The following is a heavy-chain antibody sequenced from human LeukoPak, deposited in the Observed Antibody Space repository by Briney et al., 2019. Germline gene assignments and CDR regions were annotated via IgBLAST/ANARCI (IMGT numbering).Heavy chain of an antibody. J-gene: IGHJ2*01. Sequence: GGSLRLSCAASGFTFSSYEMNWVRQAPGKGLEWVSYISSSDTTIYYVDSVKGRFTISRDNAKNSLYLQMNRLRAEDTAVYYCARGRSGYDSYYWYFDLWGRGTLVTVSS. CDR2: ISSSDTTI. CDR3: ARGRSGYDSYYWYFDL. V-gene: IGHV3-48*03. D-gene: IGHD5-12*01. CDR1: GFTFSSYE.